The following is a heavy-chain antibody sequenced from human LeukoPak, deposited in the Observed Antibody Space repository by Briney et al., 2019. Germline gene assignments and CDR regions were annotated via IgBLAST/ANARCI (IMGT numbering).Heavy chain of an antibody. CDR2: IYPGDSDT. V-gene: IGHV5-51*01. D-gene: IGHD1-1*01. J-gene: IGHJ4*02. Sequence: GESLKISCKGSGYSFTNYWIAWVRQMPGKGLEWMGIIYPGDSDTRYSPSFQGQVTISADKSISTAYMQWSSLMTSDNAIYYCARHSNWNHIDYWGQGTLVTVSS. CDR1: GYSFTNYW. CDR3: ARHSNWNHIDY.